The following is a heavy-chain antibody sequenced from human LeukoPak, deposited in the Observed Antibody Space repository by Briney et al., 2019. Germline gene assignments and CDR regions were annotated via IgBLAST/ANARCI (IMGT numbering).Heavy chain of an antibody. V-gene: IGHV1-46*01. D-gene: IGHD2-15*01. CDR2: INPSGGST. CDR1: GYTFTSYY. CDR3: ARVPRGSFPFDY. J-gene: IGHJ4*02. Sequence: ASVKVSCKAAGYTFTSYYMHWVRQAPGQGLEGMGLINPSGGSTSYAQKFQGRVTMTRDTSTSTVYMELSSLKSEDTAVYYCARVPRGSFPFDYWGQGTLVTVSS.